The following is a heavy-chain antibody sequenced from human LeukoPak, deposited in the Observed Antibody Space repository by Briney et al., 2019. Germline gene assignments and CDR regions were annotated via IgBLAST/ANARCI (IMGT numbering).Heavy chain of an antibody. D-gene: IGHD3-9*01. V-gene: IGHV1-18*04. Sequence: ASVKVSCKASGYTFTSYGISWVRQAPGQGLEWMGWISAYNGNTNYAQKLQGRVTMTTDTSTSTAYMELRSLRSDDTAVYYCARSPLRYFDWLSYYYYGMDVWGNGATVTVSS. CDR2: ISAYNGNT. J-gene: IGHJ6*04. CDR3: ARSPLRYFDWLSYYYYGMDV. CDR1: GYTFTSYG.